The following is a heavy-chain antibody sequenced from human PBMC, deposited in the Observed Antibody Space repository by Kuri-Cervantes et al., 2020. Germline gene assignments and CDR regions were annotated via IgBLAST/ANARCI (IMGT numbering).Heavy chain of an antibody. V-gene: IGHV3-15*01. D-gene: IGHD3-10*01. CDR3: TTASGGY. CDR2: IKSKTGGGTT. Sequence: GGSLRLSCAASRFTFSNAWMSWVRQAPGKGLEWVGRIKSKTGGGTTDYAAPVKGRFTISRDDPKNTLYQQMNSLKTEDTAVYYCTTASGGYWGQGTLVTVSS. CDR1: RFTFSNAW. J-gene: IGHJ4*02.